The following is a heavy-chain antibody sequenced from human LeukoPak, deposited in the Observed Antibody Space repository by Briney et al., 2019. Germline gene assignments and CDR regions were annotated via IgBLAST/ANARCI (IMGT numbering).Heavy chain of an antibody. Sequence: GGSLRLSCSASGFTFTTYTLYWVRQAPGKGLEWVSSISSSSSYIYYADSVKGRFTISRDNAKNSLYLQMNSLRAEDTAVYYCARDSCSGGSCYSDPNAFDIWGQGTMVTVSS. D-gene: IGHD2-15*01. CDR1: GFTFTTYT. CDR3: ARDSCSGGSCYSDPNAFDI. V-gene: IGHV3-21*01. J-gene: IGHJ3*02. CDR2: ISSSSSYI.